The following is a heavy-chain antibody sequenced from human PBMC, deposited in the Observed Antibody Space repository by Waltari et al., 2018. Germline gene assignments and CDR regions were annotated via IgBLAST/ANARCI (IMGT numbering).Heavy chain of an antibody. Sequence: EVQLVESGGGLVQPGRSLRLSCTGSGFTFVDYAMSWVRQTPGKGLEWVGFIRSKTYGGTTEYAASVKGRFTISRDDSKSIAHLQMNSLKTEDTAVYYCTRDLVVGPAAIIYFDFWGQGTLVTVSS. V-gene: IGHV3-49*04. CDR1: GFTFVDYA. J-gene: IGHJ4*02. CDR3: TRDLVVGPAAIIYFDF. CDR2: IRSKTYGGTT. D-gene: IGHD2-2*02.